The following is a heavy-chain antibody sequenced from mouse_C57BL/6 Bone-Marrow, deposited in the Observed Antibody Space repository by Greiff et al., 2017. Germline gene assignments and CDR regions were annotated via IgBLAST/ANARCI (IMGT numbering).Heavy chain of an antibody. CDR2: IRLKSDNYAT. V-gene: IGHV6-3*01. Sequence: DVKLVESGGGLVQPGGSMKLSCVASGFTFSNYWMNWVRQSPEKGLEWVAQIRLKSDNYATHYAESVKGRFTISRDDSKSSVYLQMNNLRAEDTGIYYCNDGYRFAYWGQGTLVTVSA. CDR1: GFTFSNYW. J-gene: IGHJ3*01. D-gene: IGHD2-3*01. CDR3: NDGYRFAY.